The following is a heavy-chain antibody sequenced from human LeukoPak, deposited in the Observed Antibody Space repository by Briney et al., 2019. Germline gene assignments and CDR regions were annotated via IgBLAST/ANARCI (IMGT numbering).Heavy chain of an antibody. CDR3: ARGSPGGYYDSSGPWVEYFVY. CDR1: GGSISSYY. V-gene: IGHV4-4*07. J-gene: IGHJ4*02. Sequence: SETLSLTCTVPGGSISSYYWSWIRQPAGKGLEWIGRIYTSGSTNYNPSLKSRVTMSVDTSKNQFSLKLSSVTAADTAVYYCARGSPGGYYDSSGPWVEYFVYWGQGTLVTVSS. D-gene: IGHD3-22*01. CDR2: IYTSGST.